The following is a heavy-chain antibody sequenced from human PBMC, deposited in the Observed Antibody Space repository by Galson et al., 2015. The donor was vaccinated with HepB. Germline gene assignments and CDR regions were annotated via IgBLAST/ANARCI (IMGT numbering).Heavy chain of an antibody. CDR3: ARDPDYGGNWYFDL. CDR1: GFTFSRYA. D-gene: IGHD4-23*01. V-gene: IGHV3-30-3*01. J-gene: IGHJ2*01. Sequence: SLRLSCAASGFTFSRYAMHWVRQAAGKGLEWVALISNDGNNKFYAESVTGRFTISRDNSKNTAYLQMNSLRVEDTAVYYCARDPDYGGNWYFDLWGRGTLVTVSS. CDR2: ISNDGNNK.